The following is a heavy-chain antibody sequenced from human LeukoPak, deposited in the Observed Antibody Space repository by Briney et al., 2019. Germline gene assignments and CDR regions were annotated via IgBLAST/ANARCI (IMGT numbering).Heavy chain of an antibody. V-gene: IGHV1-18*01. D-gene: IGHD6-19*01. Sequence: ASVKVSCKASGYTFTSYGLSWVRQAPGQGLEWMGWISAYNGNTNYAQKLQGRVTMTTDTSTSTAYMELRSLRSDDTAVYYCARGYSGRSYYYYYGMDVWGQGTTVTVSS. J-gene: IGHJ6*02. CDR1: GYTFTSYG. CDR2: ISAYNGNT. CDR3: ARGYSGRSYYYYYGMDV.